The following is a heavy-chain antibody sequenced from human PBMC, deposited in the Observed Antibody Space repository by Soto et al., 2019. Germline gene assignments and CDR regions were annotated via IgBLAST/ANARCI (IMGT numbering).Heavy chain of an antibody. D-gene: IGHD6-19*01. CDR1: GFSFSSYA. J-gene: IGHJ5*02. CDR3: ARGMYSSDYFVKWFEP. Sequence: QVRLVESGGGVVQPGRSLTLSCTASGFSFSSYAMYWFRQPPGKGLEWVAVISHDGINKHYADSVKGLVTVSRDNSNHSLDLQLNSRRAADTAMYYCARGMYSSDYFVKWFEPWGQGTMVTVSS. V-gene: IGHV3-30-3*01. CDR2: ISHDGINK.